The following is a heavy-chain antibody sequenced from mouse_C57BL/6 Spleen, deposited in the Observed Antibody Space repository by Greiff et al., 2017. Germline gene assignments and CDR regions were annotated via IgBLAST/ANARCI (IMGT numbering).Heavy chain of an antibody. J-gene: IGHJ2*01. CDR1: GYSITSGYY. V-gene: IGHV3-6*01. Sequence: EVQVVESGPGLVKPSQSLSLTCSVTGYSITSGYYWNWIRQFPGNKLEWMGYISYDGSNNYNPSLKNRISITRDTSKNQFFLKLNSVTTEDTATYYCAREGGITTNYWGQGTTLTVSS. D-gene: IGHD1-1*01. CDR3: AREGGITTNY. CDR2: ISYDGSN.